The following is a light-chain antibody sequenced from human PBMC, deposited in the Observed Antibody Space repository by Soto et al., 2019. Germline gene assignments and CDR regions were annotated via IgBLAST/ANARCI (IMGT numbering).Light chain of an antibody. J-gene: IGKJ3*01. CDR2: DAS. CDR1: TSLSSY. Sequence: EVVLTQSPATLSLSPGERATLSCRARTSLSSYLAWYQQKPGQAPRLLIYDASNRATDIPTRFSGSRAGTDFTLTIGNVEPEEFGVYCCEQRGNWPPTFGPGTKVDIK. V-gene: IGKV3-11*01. CDR3: EQRGNWPPT.